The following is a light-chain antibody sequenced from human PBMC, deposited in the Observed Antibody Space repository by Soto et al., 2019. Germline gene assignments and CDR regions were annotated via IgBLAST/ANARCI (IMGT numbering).Light chain of an antibody. CDR2: EGN. J-gene: IGLJ3*02. CDR3: CSYASSTTWV. V-gene: IGLV2-23*01. CDR1: STDVGSYNL. Sequence: QSALTQPASVSGSPGQSITISRTGTSTDVGSYNLVSWYQQHPGKAPKLMIYEGNKRPSGVSNRFSASKSGNTASLTISGLQAEDEADYYYCSYASSTTWVFGGGTKLTVL.